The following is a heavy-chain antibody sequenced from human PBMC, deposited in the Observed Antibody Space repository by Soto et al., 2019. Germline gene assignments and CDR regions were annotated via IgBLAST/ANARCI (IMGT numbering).Heavy chain of an antibody. V-gene: IGHV3-30*09. CDR3: ARDVMDSSGYYYPFDY. D-gene: IGHD3-22*01. Sequence: PGGSLRLSCAASGFTFSSYAMHWVRQAPGKGLEWVAVISYDGSNKYYADSVKGRFAISRDNSKNTLYLQMNSLRAEDTAVYYCARDVMDSSGYYYPFDYWGQGTLVTVSS. CDR2: ISYDGSNK. CDR1: GFTFSSYA. J-gene: IGHJ4*02.